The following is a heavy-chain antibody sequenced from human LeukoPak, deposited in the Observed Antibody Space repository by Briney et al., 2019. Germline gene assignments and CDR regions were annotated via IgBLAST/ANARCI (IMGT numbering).Heavy chain of an antibody. D-gene: IGHD3-10*01. CDR3: ACLGVPGSYKHFFDY. J-gene: IGHJ4*02. V-gene: IGHV3-74*01. Sequence: GGSLRLSCAPSGLTLTTYWMHWVRHAPGKGLVWVSRINTVGTSTNYADSVKGRFTISRDNAKNTLYLQMNSLRAEDTALYYCACLGVPGSYKHFFDYWGQGTLVTVSS. CDR2: INTVGTST. CDR1: GLTLTTYW.